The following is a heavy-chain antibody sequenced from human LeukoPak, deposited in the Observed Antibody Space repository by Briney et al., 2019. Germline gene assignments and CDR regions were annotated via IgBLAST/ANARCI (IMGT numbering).Heavy chain of an antibody. CDR2: IKQDGSEK. Sequence: PGGSLRLSCAASGFTLSSYWMSWVRQAPGKGLEWVANIKQDGSEKYYVDSVKGRFTISRDNAKNSLYLQMNSLRAEDTAVYYCATSGYYYYFDYWGQGTLVTVSS. CDR3: ATSGYYYYFDY. D-gene: IGHD3-3*01. CDR1: GFTLSSYW. J-gene: IGHJ4*02. V-gene: IGHV3-7*01.